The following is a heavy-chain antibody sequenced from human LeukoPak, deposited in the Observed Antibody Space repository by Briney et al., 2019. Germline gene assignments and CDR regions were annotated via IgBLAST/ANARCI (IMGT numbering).Heavy chain of an antibody. Sequence: PGGSLRLSCAVSGFTCSDFEMNWVRQAPGKGLEWVSYIDISGTIKIYADSVKGRFTIARDNARNSLYLQMSGLRAEDTGFYYCARGGCRGYNYNAFDLWGQGTVVTVSS. CDR2: IDISGTIK. CDR1: GFTCSDFE. D-gene: IGHD3-22*01. V-gene: IGHV3-48*03. CDR3: ARGGCRGYNYNAFDL. J-gene: IGHJ3*01.